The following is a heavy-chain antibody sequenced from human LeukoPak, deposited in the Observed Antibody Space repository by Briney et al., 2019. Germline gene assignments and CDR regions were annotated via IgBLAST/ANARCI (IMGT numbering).Heavy chain of an antibody. CDR3: ARTHAGLPGGYYYYYYMDV. CDR2: ISAYSGNT. Sequence: GASVKVSCKASGYTFTSYGISWVRQAPGQGLEWMGWISAYSGNTNYAQKLQGRVTMTTDTSTSTAYMELRSLRSDDTAVYYCARTHAGLPGGYYYYYYMDVWGKGTTVTVSS. D-gene: IGHD2-2*01. J-gene: IGHJ6*03. V-gene: IGHV1-18*01. CDR1: GYTFTSYG.